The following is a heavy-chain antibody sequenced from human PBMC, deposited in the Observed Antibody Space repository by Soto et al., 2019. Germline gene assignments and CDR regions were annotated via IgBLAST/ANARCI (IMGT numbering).Heavy chain of an antibody. CDR3: ARAVAVPADFDY. J-gene: IGHJ4*01. CDR2: INAGNGNT. Sequence: QVQLVQSGAEEKKPGASVKVSCKASGYTFTGYAMHWVRQAPGQRLEWMGWINAGNGNTKYSQKVQGRVTITRDTSASAAYMELSSLSSEDTAVYYCARAVAVPADFDYWGHGTLVTVSS. D-gene: IGHD6-19*01. V-gene: IGHV1-3*05. CDR1: GYTFTGYA.